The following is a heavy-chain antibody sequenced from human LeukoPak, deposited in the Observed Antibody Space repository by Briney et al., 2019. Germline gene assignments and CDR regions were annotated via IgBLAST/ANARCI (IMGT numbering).Heavy chain of an antibody. D-gene: IGHD7-27*01. Sequence: EWLGRTYYRSKWYNDYAASVRSRITINPDTSKNHFSLQLSSVTPDDTAMYYCTRGTGTFDYWGQGILVTVSS. V-gene: IGHV6-1*01. CDR3: TRGTGTFDY. CDR2: TYYRSKWYN. J-gene: IGHJ4*02.